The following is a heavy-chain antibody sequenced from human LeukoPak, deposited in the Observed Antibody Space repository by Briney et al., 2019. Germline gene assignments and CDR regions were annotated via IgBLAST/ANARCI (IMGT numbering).Heavy chain of an antibody. CDR2: INHSGST. J-gene: IGHJ6*02. D-gene: IGHD6-13*01. V-gene: IGHV4-34*01. Sequence: PSETLSLTCAVYGGSFSGYYWSWIRQPPGKGLEWMGEINHSGSTNYNPSLKSRVTISVDTSKNQFSLKLSSVTAADTAVYYCARNTIIAAAGTDYYYGMDVWGQGTTVTVSS. CDR3: ARNTIIAAAGTDYYYGMDV. CDR1: GGSFSGYY.